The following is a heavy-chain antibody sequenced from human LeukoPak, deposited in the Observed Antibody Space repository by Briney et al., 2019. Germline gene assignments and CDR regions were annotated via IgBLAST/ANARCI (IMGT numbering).Heavy chain of an antibody. CDR2: IIPIFGTA. Sequence: GASVEVSFKASGGTFSSYAISWVRQAPGQGLEWMGGIIPIFGTANYAQKFQGRVTITADESTSTAYMELSSLRSEDTAVYYCARHSNLYTNLFGYYYYYMDVWGKGTTVTISS. V-gene: IGHV1-69*13. CDR3: ARHSNLYTNLFGYYYYYMDV. J-gene: IGHJ6*03. D-gene: IGHD2-8*01. CDR1: GGTFSSYA.